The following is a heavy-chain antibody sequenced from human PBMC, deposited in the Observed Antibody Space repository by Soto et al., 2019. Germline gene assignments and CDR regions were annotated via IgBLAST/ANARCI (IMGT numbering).Heavy chain of an antibody. V-gene: IGHV3-21*01. CDR2: ISSSSSYI. CDR3: ARERAGEFDY. CDR1: GFTFSSYS. Sequence: EVQLVESGGGLVKPGGSLRLSCAASGFTFSSYSMNWVRQAPGKGLEWVSSISSSSSYIYYADSVKGRFTISRDNAKNSLYLQMNSLSAEDTAVYYCARERAGEFDYWGQGTLVTVSS. D-gene: IGHD7-27*01. J-gene: IGHJ4*02.